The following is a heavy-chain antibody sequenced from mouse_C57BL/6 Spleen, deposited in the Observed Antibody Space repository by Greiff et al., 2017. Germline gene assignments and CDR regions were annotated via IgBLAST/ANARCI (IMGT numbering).Heavy chain of an antibody. D-gene: IGHD1-1*01. CDR3: AREGYYCSFDY. CDR2: ISDGGSYT. V-gene: IGHV5-4*01. Sequence: EVQRVESGGGLVKPGGSLKLSCAASGFTFSSYAMSWVRQTPEKRLEWVATISDGGSYTYYPDNVKGRFTISRDNAKNNLYLQMSHLKSEDTAMYDCAREGYYCSFDYWGQGTTLTVSS. J-gene: IGHJ2*01. CDR1: GFTFSSYA.